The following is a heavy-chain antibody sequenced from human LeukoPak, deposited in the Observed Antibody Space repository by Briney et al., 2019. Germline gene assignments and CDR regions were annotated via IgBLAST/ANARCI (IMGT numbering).Heavy chain of an antibody. CDR3: ARDSSSSVNWFDP. Sequence: SETLSLTCTVSGCSISSSSYYWGWIRQPPGKGLEGIGSIYYSGSTYYNPSLKSRVTISVDTSKNQFSLKLSSVTAADTAVYYCARDSSSSVNWFDPWGQGTLVTVSS. CDR1: GCSISSSSYY. V-gene: IGHV4-39*07. J-gene: IGHJ5*02. CDR2: IYYSGST. D-gene: IGHD6-13*01.